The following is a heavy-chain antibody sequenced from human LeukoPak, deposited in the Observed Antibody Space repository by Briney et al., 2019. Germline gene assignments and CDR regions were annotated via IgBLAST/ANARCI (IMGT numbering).Heavy chain of an antibody. CDR2: ISDSGGST. V-gene: IGHV3-23*01. J-gene: IGHJ4*02. CDR1: GFTFTNYA. D-gene: IGHD2-15*01. CDR3: AKDLAPYSSGSPFDY. Sequence: GGSLRLSCAASGFTFTNYAMAWVRQAPGKGLEWVSAISDSGGSTHYADSVKGRFTISRDNSKNTLELQMNSLRAEDTAIYYCAKDLAPYSSGSPFDYWGPGTLVTVSS.